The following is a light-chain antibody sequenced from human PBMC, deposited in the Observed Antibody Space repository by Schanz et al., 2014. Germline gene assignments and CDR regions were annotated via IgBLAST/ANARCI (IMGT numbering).Light chain of an antibody. CDR2: AAS. CDR3: QQYGSSPLT. Sequence: EIVLTQSPGTLSLSPGERATLSCRASQIVSNDFAWYQQKPGQAPRLLIYAASSRATGIPDRFSGSGSGTDFTLTISRLEPEDFAVYYCQQYGSSPLTFGPGTKVDFK. V-gene: IGKV3-20*01. J-gene: IGKJ3*01. CDR1: QIVSND.